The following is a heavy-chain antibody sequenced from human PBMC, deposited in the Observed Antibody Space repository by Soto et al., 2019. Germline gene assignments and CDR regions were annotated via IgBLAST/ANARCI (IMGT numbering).Heavy chain of an antibody. CDR1: GFTFSDFY. Sequence: GSLRLSCAASGFTFSDFYMSWIRQAPGKGLEWVSFISSGGGTIYYADSVKGRFTISRDSAKNSLSLQMNSLRAEDTAVYYCARDKGNYYDRREAFDIWRQGTMVTVSS. J-gene: IGHJ3*02. CDR2: ISSGGGTI. D-gene: IGHD3-22*01. V-gene: IGHV3-11*01. CDR3: ARDKGNYYDRREAFDI.